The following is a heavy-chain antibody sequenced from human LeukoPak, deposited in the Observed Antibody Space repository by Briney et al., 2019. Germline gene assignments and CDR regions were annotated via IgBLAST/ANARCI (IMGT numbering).Heavy chain of an antibody. CDR3: AKDLGGSATTV. D-gene: IGHD2-2*01. V-gene: IGHV3-9*01. CDR2: ISWSGDRM. CDR1: GFTFEDHV. J-gene: IGHJ4*02. Sequence: GRSLRLSCAASGFTFEDHVMHWVRQAQGKGLEWVSSISWSGDRMGYADAVKGRFTISRDNAKNSLFLQMNSLRVEDTALYYCAKDLGGSATTVWGQGTLVTVSS.